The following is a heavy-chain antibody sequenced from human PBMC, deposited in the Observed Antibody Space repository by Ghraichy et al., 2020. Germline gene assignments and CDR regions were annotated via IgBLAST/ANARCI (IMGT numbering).Heavy chain of an antibody. J-gene: IGHJ4*02. CDR3: TRLLPGIAPAGDDC. Sequence: GSLRLSCAASGFSFSSHSMNWVRQAPGKGLEWVSSIGSSGAYINYADSVKGRFTISRDNAKNSLYLQMNSLRVDDTALYYCTRLLPGIAPAGDDCWGQGTLVTVSS. D-gene: IGHD6-13*01. CDR1: GFSFSSHS. V-gene: IGHV3-21*01. CDR2: IGSSGAYI.